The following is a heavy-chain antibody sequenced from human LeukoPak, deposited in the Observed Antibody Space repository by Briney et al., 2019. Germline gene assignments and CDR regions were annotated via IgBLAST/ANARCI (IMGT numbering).Heavy chain of an antibody. J-gene: IGHJ3*02. D-gene: IGHD3-22*01. Sequence: GGSLRLSCGASGFTFSSYWMHWVRQAPGKGLVWVSRINSDGSSTSYADSVKGRFTISRDNAKNTLYLQMNSLRAEDTAVYYCAREVTMIVGTDAFDIWGQGTMVTVSS. CDR3: AREVTMIVGTDAFDI. CDR1: GFTFSSYW. CDR2: INSDGSST. V-gene: IGHV3-74*01.